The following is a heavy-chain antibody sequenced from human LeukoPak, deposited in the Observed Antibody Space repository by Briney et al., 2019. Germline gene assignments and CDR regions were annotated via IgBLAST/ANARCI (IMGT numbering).Heavy chain of an antibody. CDR1: GGSISSSSYY. CDR3: ASFYYYGSGSYSLYNWFDP. J-gene: IGHJ5*02. CDR2: IYYSGST. V-gene: IGHV4-39*01. D-gene: IGHD3-10*01. Sequence: SETLSLTCTVSGGSISSSSYYWGWLRPPPGKGLEWIGSIYYSGSTYYNPFLKSRVTITVDTSQHQFPLKLSPVTAADPAVYYCASFYYYGSGSYSLYNWFDPWGQGTLVTVSS.